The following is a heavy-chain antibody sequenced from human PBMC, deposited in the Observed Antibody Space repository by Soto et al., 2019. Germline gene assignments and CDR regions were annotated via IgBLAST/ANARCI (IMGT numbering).Heavy chain of an antibody. Sequence: PGGSLRLSGEASGFTFSTYRIHWVRQAPCKGLEWVAVISYGGSNKYYADSVKGRFAMSRDNSKNTLYLQMNSLRAEDRAVYYWSNDRIAVAGNGYDYYYYGMAVCCRGKTFTVSS. CDR2: ISYGGSNK. CDR3: SNDRIAVAGNGYDYYYYGMAV. J-gene: IGHJ6*02. D-gene: IGHD6-19*01. CDR1: GFTFSTYR. V-gene: IGHV3-30*18.